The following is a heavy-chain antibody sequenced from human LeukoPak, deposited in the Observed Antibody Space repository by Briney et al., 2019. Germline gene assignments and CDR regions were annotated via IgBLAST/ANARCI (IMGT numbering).Heavy chain of an antibody. CDR1: GGSISSSSYY. CDR3: ARHSEVYDGSGYSDY. Sequence: SETLSLTCTVSGGSISSSSYYWGWIRQPPGKGLEWIGRIYSSGSTYYNPSLKSRVTISVDTSKNQFSLKLSSVTAAATAVYYCARHSEVYDGSGYSDYCGQGALGTVSS. J-gene: IGHJ4*02. V-gene: IGHV4-39*01. D-gene: IGHD3-22*01. CDR2: IYSSGST.